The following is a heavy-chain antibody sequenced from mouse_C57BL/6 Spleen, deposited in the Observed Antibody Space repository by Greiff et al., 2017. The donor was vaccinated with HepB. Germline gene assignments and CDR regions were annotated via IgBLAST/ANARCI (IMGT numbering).Heavy chain of an antibody. CDR3: ARGSGPHYFDY. CDR2: IDPSDSYT. D-gene: IGHD3-2*02. CDR1: GYTFTSYW. V-gene: IGHV1-50*01. Sequence: QVQLQQPGAELVKPGASVKLSCKASGYTFTSYWMQWVKQRPGQGLEWIGEIDPSDSYTNYNQKFKGKATLTVDTSSSTAYMQLSSLTSEDSAVYYCARGSGPHYFDYWGQGTTLTVSS. J-gene: IGHJ2*01.